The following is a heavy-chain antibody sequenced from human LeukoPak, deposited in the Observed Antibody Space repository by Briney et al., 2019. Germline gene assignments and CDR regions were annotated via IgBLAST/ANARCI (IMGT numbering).Heavy chain of an antibody. V-gene: IGHV4-38-2*02. CDR2: IYHDGST. J-gene: IGHJ4*02. CDR1: THSVSTDYY. D-gene: IGHD3-10*01. CDR3: AREGLISIVRGLNFGY. Sequence: SETLSLTCTVSTHSVSTDYYWGWIRQPPGKGLEWIGNIYHDGSTYYTPSLKSRVTIPVDTSKNQFSLKLTSVTAADTAVYYCAREGLISIVRGLNFGYWGQGTLVSVSS.